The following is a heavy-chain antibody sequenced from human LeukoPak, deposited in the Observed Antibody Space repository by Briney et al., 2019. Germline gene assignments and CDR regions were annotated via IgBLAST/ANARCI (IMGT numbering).Heavy chain of an antibody. V-gene: IGHV4-61*02. J-gene: IGHJ5*02. CDR3: ARERSGIMGWFDP. CDR1: GGSISSGSYY. D-gene: IGHD3-16*01. CDR2: IYTSGST. Sequence: PSETLSLTCTVSGGSISSGSYYWSWIRQPAGKGLEWIGRIYTSGSTNYNPSLKSRVTISVDTSKNQFSLKLSSVTAADTAVYYCARERSGIMGWFDPWGQGTLVTVSS.